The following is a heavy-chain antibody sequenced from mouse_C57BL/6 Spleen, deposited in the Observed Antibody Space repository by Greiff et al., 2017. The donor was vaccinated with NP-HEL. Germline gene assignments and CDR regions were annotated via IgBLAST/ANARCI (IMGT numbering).Heavy chain of an antibody. J-gene: IGHJ3*01. D-gene: IGHD1-1*01. V-gene: IGHV5-17*01. CDR3: ARDLYGGSPAWFAY. Sequence: EVQVVESGGGLVKPGGSLKLSCAASGFTFSDYGMHWVRQAPEKGLEWVAYISSGSSTIYYADTVKGRFTISRDKAKNTLSLQMTSLRSEDTAIYCCARDLYGGSPAWFAYWGQGSLVTVSA. CDR1: GFTFSDYG. CDR2: ISSGSSTI.